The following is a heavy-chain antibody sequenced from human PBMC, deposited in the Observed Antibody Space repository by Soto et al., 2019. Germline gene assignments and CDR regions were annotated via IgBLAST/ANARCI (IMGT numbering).Heavy chain of an antibody. D-gene: IGHD2-8*01. CDR3: ARDGKDIVLMVYAIPQNMLV. V-gene: IGHV1-18*01. J-gene: IGHJ6*02. CDR1: GYTFTSHG. CDR2: ISAYNGNT. Sequence: GASVKVSCKASGYTFTSHGISWVRQAPGQGLEWMGWISAYNGNTNYAQKLQGRVTMTTDTSTSTACMELRSLRSDDTAVYYCARDGKDIVLMVYAIPQNMLVWCQATTVS.